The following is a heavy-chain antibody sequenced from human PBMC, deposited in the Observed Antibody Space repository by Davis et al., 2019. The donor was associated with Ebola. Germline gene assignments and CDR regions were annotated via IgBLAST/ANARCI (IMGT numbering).Heavy chain of an antibody. V-gene: IGHV2-26*01. CDR1: GGSFSGYYW. D-gene: IGHD2-2*02. Sequence: PSETLSLTCAVYGGSFSGYYWSWIRQPPGKALEWLAHIFSNDEKSYSTSLKSRLTISKDTSNSQVVLTMTNMDPVDTATYYCARMGDQLLYFDYWGQGTLVTVSS. CDR3: ARMGDQLLYFDY. CDR2: IFSNDEK. J-gene: IGHJ4*02.